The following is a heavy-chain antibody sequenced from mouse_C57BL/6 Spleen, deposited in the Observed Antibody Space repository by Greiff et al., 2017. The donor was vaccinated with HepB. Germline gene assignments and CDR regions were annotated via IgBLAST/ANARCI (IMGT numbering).Heavy chain of an antibody. CDR2: IYPRSGNT. D-gene: IGHD3-2*02. CDR3: ARHSSGYFDY. Sequence: LVESGAELARPGASVKLSCKASGYTFTSYGISWVKQRTGQGLEWIGEIYPRSGNTYYNEKFKGKATLTADKSSSTAYMELRSLTSEDSAVYFCARHSSGYFDYWGQGTTLTVSS. CDR1: GYTFTSYG. V-gene: IGHV1-81*01. J-gene: IGHJ2*01.